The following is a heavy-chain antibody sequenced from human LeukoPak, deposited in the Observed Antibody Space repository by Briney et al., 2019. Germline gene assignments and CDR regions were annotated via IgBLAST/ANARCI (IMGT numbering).Heavy chain of an antibody. J-gene: IGHJ4*02. Sequence: GGSLCLSCVASGCTFSSYCRDWVRQAPGKGLEWISYISSSGSYIYYADSVKGRFTISRDNAKNSLYLQMNSLRAEDTAVYYCAGTYDSSGYSPANFDYWGQGTLVTVSS. V-gene: IGHV3-21*01. CDR1: GCTFSSYC. D-gene: IGHD3-22*01. CDR3: AGTYDSSGYSPANFDY. CDR2: ISSSGSYI.